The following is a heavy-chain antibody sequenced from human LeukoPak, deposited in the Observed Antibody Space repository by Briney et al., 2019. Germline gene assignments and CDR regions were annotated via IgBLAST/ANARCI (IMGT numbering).Heavy chain of an antibody. CDR3: ARVPRSVVVPAAIGDYYYYYGMDV. D-gene: IGHD2-2*01. CDR2: IYYSGST. V-gene: IGHV4-59*01. J-gene: IGHJ6*02. CDR1: GGSFSGYY. Sequence: PSETLSLTCAVYGGSFSGYYWSWIRQPPGKGLEWIGYIYYSGSTNYNPSLKSRVTISVDTSKNQFSLKLSSVTAADTAVYYCARVPRSVVVPAAIGDYYYYYGMDVWGQGTTVTVSS.